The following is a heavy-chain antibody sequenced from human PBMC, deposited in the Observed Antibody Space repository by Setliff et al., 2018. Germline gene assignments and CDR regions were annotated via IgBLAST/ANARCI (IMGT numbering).Heavy chain of an antibody. D-gene: IGHD7-27*01. Sequence: ASVKVSCKASGYTFTNYGINWVRQAPGQRLEWVGWISAYNGDTNYAQKFQGRVTMTTDTSTSTAYMELRSLRSDDTAVYYCARGPLGIRENNYALEYYYYMDVWGKGTTVTVSS. J-gene: IGHJ6*03. CDR2: ISAYNGDT. V-gene: IGHV1-18*01. CDR3: ARGPLGIRENNYALEYYYYMDV. CDR1: GYTFTNYG.